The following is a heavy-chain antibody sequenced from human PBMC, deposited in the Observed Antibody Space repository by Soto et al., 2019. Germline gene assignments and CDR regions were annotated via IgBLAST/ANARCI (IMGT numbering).Heavy chain of an antibody. CDR1: GYTFTSYG. CDR2: ISAYNGNT. J-gene: IGHJ4*02. CDR3: ARVIIEAAVTPFDY. D-gene: IGHD6-13*01. V-gene: IGHV1-18*01. Sequence: QVQLVQSGAEVKKPGASVKVSCKASGYTFTSYGISWVRQAPGQGLEWMGWISAYNGNTNYAQKLQGRVTMTTDTSTRTAYMELRSLISDDTDVYYCARVIIEAAVTPFDYWAQGTLDTVST.